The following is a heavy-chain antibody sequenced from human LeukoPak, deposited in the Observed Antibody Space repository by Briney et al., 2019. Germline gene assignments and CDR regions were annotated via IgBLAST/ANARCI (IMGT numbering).Heavy chain of an antibody. CDR1: GYTFTSCG. J-gene: IGHJ4*02. Sequence: ASVKVSCKGSGYTFTSCGINWLRQAPGQGLEWMGWISTYNGNTNYAQKLQGRVAMTTDTSTRTAYMELTSLRSHDTAVYYRARAPITVAGSALWYWGQGTLVTVSS. V-gene: IGHV1-18*01. D-gene: IGHD6-19*01. CDR2: ISTYNGNT. CDR3: ARAPITVAGSALWY.